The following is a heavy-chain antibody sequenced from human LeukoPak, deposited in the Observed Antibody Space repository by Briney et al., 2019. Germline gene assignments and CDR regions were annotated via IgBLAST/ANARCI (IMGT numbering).Heavy chain of an antibody. V-gene: IGHV1-2*06. Sequence: ASVKVSCKASGYTFTGYYMHWVRQAPGQGLEWMGRINPNSGGTNYAQKFQGRVTMTRDTSISTAYMELSRLRSDDTAVYYCARTFMITFGGVIVPFDYWGQGTLVTVSS. CDR2: INPNSGGT. D-gene: IGHD3-16*02. J-gene: IGHJ4*02. CDR1: GYTFTGYY. CDR3: ARTFMITFGGVIVPFDY.